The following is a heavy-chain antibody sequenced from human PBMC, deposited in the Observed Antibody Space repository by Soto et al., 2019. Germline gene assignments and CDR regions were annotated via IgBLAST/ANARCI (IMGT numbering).Heavy chain of an antibody. V-gene: IGHV4-59*08. Sequence: SETLSLTCTVSGGSIRDYYWGWIRQSPGKGLEWIGYIYYTGTTKYNPSLKSRITISVDSSKNQFSLKLDSVTAADTAVYYCARLGGYYQAFDSWGQGTLVTVSS. J-gene: IGHJ4*02. CDR2: IYYTGTT. D-gene: IGHD3-22*01. CDR1: GGSIRDYY. CDR3: ARLGGYYQAFDS.